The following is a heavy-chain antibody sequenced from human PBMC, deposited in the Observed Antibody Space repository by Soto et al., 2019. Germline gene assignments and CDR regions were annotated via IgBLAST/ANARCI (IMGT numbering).Heavy chain of an antibody. D-gene: IGHD4-17*01. CDR3: AKDGPRWFRHDYGLLFDY. V-gene: IGHV3-30*18. CDR2: ISYDGSNK. CDR1: GFTFSSYG. Sequence: SGGSLRLSCAASGFTFSSYGMHWVRQAPGKGLEWVAVISYDGSNKYYSDSVKGRFTISRYNSKNTLYLQMNSLRAEDTAVYYCAKDGPRWFRHDYGLLFDYWGQGTLVTVSS. J-gene: IGHJ4*02.